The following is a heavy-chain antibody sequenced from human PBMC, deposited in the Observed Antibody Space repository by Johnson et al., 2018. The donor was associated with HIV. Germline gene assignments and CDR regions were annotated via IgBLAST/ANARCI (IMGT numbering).Heavy chain of an antibody. V-gene: IGHV3-9*01. D-gene: IGHD3-22*01. Sequence: VQLVESGGGLVQPGRSLRLSCAASGLTFDDYAMHWVRQAPGKGLEWVSGISWNSDDIDYADSVKGRFTISRDNAKNSLYLQMNTLRPEDTALYYCAKDLVVINVRYAFHIWGQGTMVTVS. CDR3: AKDLVVINVRYAFHI. CDR1: GLTFDDYA. J-gene: IGHJ3*02. CDR2: ISWNSDDI.